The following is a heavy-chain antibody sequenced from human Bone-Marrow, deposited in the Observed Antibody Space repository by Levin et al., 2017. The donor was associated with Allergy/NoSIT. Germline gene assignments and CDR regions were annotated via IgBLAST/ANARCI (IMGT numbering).Heavy chain of an antibody. Sequence: TGGSLRLSCAASGFTFSDYYMSWIRQAPGKGLEWVSYISSGGNTIYYAASVKGRFTISRDNAKKSLYLQMNSLRAEDTAVYFCARGLYYYDSSGLEGFDIWGQGTMVTVSS. CDR1: GFTFSDYY. CDR2: ISSGGNTI. J-gene: IGHJ3*02. V-gene: IGHV3-11*01. D-gene: IGHD3-22*01. CDR3: ARGLYYYDSSGLEGFDI.